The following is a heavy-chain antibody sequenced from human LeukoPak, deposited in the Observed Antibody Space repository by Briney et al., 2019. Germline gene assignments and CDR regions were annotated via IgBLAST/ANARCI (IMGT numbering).Heavy chain of an antibody. CDR2: IKQDGSEK. Sequence: GGSLRLTCAASGFTFSSYWMSWVRQAPGKGLEWVANIKQDGSEKYYVDSVKGRFTISRDNAKNSLYLQMNSLRAEDTAVYYCARSDSGDYFDYWGQGTLVTVSS. CDR3: ARSDSGDYFDY. V-gene: IGHV3-7*01. CDR1: GFTFSSYW. D-gene: IGHD2-15*01. J-gene: IGHJ4*02.